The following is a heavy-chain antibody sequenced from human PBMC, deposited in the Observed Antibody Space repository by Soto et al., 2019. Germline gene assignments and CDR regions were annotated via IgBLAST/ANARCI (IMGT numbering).Heavy chain of an antibody. CDR3: ASEGPIGKHDAFEI. D-gene: IGHD3-10*01. Sequence: EVQVVESGGGLVQPGGSLRLSCAASGFPFSNYEMNWVRQAPGKGLEWLSYIDSSGNHIHYADSVKGRVTISRDNAENSLFLQMNSLRAEETAFYYCASEGPIGKHDAFEIWGRGTLVTVSS. J-gene: IGHJ3*02. CDR2: IDSSGNHI. V-gene: IGHV3-48*03. CDR1: GFPFSNYE.